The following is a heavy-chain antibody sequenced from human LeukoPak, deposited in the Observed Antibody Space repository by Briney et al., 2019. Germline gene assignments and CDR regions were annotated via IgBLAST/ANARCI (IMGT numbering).Heavy chain of an antibody. CDR1: GFTFTDYA. D-gene: IGHD6-13*01. V-gene: IGHV3-23*01. Sequence: GGSLRLSCAASGFTFTDYAMTWVRQAPGRGPEWVPSISGSGTDTYYPDSVKGRFTISRDNSKNTLYLQMNSLRAEDTAVYYCAKLVAAAGSFDYWGQGTLVTVSS. CDR2: ISGSGTDT. J-gene: IGHJ4*02. CDR3: AKLVAAAGSFDY.